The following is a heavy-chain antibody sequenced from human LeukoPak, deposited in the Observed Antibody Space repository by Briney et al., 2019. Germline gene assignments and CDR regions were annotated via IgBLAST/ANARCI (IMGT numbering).Heavy chain of an antibody. D-gene: IGHD4-17*01. J-gene: IGHJ4*02. Sequence: ESGPTLVNPTQPLTLTCTFSGFSLSTSGMRVSWIRQPPGKALEWLARIDWDDDKYYSTSLKTRLTISKDTSKNQVVLTMTNMDPVDTATYYCARFMTTMIALDYWGQGTLVTVSS. V-gene: IGHV2-70*04. CDR2: IDWDDDK. CDR3: ARFMTTMIALDY. CDR1: GFSLSTSGMR.